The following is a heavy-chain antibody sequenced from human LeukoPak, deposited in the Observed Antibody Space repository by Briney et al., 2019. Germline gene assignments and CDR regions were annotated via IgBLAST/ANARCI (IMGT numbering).Heavy chain of an antibody. CDR3: ARDSGGNPVRDYFYGMDV. V-gene: IGHV3-7*01. J-gene: IGHJ6*02. D-gene: IGHD4-23*01. Sequence: PGGSLRLSCAASGFTFSSYWMSWVRQAPGKGLEWVANIKQDGSEKYYVDSVRGRFTISRDNARNSVYLQMNRLRAEDTAVYYCARDSGGNPVRDYFYGMDVWGQGTTVTVSS. CDR2: IKQDGSEK. CDR1: GFTFSSYW.